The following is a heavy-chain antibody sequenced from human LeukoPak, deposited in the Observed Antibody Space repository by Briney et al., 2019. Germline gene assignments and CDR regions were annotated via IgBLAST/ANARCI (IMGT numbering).Heavy chain of an antibody. CDR3: ARYWLETHSDY. D-gene: IGHD6-19*01. V-gene: IGHV4-59*01. CDR1: GGSISSYY. Sequence: SETLSLTCTVSGGSISSYYWSWIRQPPGKGLEWIGYIYYSGSTNYNPSLKSRVTISVDTSKNQFSLKLSSVTAADTAVYYCARYWLETHSDYWGQGTLVTVSS. J-gene: IGHJ4*02. CDR2: IYYSGST.